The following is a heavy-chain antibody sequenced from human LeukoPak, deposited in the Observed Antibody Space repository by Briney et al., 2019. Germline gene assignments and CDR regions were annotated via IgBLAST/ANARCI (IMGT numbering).Heavy chain of an antibody. CDR2: IKQDGSEK. D-gene: IGHD5-18*01. V-gene: IGHV3-7*01. Sequence: WGSLRLSCAASGFSFSSDWIGWVRQAPGKGLEWVANIKQDGSEKYYVDSVKGRFTISRDNAKNSLYLQMNSLRAEDTAVYYCARVWIQLRLFDYWGQGTLVTVSS. CDR1: GFSFSSDW. CDR3: ARVWIQLRLFDY. J-gene: IGHJ4*02.